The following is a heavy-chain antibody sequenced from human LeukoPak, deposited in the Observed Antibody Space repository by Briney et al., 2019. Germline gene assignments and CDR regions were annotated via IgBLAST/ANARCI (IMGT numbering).Heavy chain of an antibody. V-gene: IGHV4-59*01. CDR3: ARDASNYYDSSGYPYYYYYYYMDV. D-gene: IGHD3-22*01. CDR2: IYYSGST. CDR1: GGSISSYY. J-gene: IGHJ6*03. Sequence: PSETLSLTCTVSGGSISSYYWSWIRQPPGKGLEWIGYIYYSGSTNYNPSLKSRVTISVDTSKNQFSLKLSSVTAADTAVCYCARDASNYYDSSGYPYYYYYYYMDVWGKGTTVTISS.